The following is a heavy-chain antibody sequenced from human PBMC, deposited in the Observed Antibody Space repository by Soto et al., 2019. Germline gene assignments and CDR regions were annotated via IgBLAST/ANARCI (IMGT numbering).Heavy chain of an antibody. J-gene: IGHJ6*02. Sequence: SETVSLTCTVSGGSISIGGYYLSWIRQHPGKGLEWIGYSYYSGSTYYNPSLKSRVTISVDTSKNQFSLKLSSLTAADTAVYYCASDMEAARPSASSYSYYGMDVWAQGTRVTVSS. V-gene: IGHV4-31*03. CDR3: ASDMEAARPSASSYSYYGMDV. D-gene: IGHD6-6*01. CDR2: SYYSGST. CDR1: GGSISIGGYY.